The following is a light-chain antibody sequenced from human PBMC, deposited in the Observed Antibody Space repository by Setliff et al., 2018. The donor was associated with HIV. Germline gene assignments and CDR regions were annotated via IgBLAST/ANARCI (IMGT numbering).Light chain of an antibody. CDR2: EVT. CDR3: SSYTSSSPYV. V-gene: IGLV2-14*01. J-gene: IGLJ1*01. CDR1: SSDIGGYNF. Sequence: QSALTQPASVSGSPGQSITISCTGTSSDIGGYNFVSWYQHHPGKAPKLMIYEVTNRPSGVSNRFSGSKPGNTASLTISGLQADDEADYYCSSYTSSSPYVFGTGTKV.